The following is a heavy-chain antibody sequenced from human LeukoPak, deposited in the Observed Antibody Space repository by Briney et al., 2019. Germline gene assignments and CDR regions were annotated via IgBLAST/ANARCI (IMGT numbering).Heavy chain of an antibody. CDR3: AKRVVIKSTDYFYYYIHV. D-gene: IGHD3-3*01. J-gene: IGHJ6*03. CDR2: IRYDGSNK. Sequence: GGSLRLSCAASGFTFSSYVMTWVRQAPGKGLEWVAFIRYDGSNKYYADSVKGRFTVSRDNSQSTLYLQMNSLRVEDTAVYYCAKRVVIKSTDYFYYYIHVWGKGTTVTVSS. V-gene: IGHV3-30*02. CDR1: GFTFSSYV.